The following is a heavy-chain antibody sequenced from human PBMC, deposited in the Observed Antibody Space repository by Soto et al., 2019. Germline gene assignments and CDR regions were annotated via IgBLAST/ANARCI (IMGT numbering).Heavy chain of an antibody. Sequence: QVQLVQSGAEVKKPGASVKVSCKASGYIFTTYGISWVRQAPGQGPEWLGWISAYDGDTNYAQKFRGRVAVTTDTSTRTAYMELRSLRSDDTAVYYCARDRSGWVFEDWGQGTLVIVSS. V-gene: IGHV1-18*01. CDR1: GYIFTTYG. CDR3: ARDRSGWVFED. CDR2: ISAYDGDT. J-gene: IGHJ1*01. D-gene: IGHD6-19*01.